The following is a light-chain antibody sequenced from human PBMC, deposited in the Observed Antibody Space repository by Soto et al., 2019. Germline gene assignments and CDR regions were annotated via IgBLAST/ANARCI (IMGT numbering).Light chain of an antibody. Sequence: QSALTQHPSASGSPVQSVTISCTGTSSDVGGYNYVSWYQQHPGKAPKLMIYDVSKRPSGVPDRFSGSKSGNTASLTVSGLDAEDAADYYCSSYAGSTVVFGGGTTLTVL. J-gene: IGLJ2*01. CDR1: SSDVGGYNY. CDR2: DVS. V-gene: IGLV2-8*01. CDR3: SSYAGSTVV.